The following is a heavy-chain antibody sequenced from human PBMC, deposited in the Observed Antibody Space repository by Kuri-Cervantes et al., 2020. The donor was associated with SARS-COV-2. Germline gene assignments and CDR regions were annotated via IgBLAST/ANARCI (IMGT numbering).Heavy chain of an antibody. CDR1: GGSISSHY. J-gene: IGHJ4*02. D-gene: IGHD3-16*01. CDR3: ARRWWLLRLRGVFDY. V-gene: IGHV4-59*08. Sequence: SETLSPTCTASGGSISSHYWSWIRQPPGKGLDWIGYIYYSGSTNYNPSLKSRVTISVDTSKKQFSLKLSSVTAADTAVYYCARRWWLLRLRGVFDYWGQGTLVTVSS. CDR2: IYYSGST.